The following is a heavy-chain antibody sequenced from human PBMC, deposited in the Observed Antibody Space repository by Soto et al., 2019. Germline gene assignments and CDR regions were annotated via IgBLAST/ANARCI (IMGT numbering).Heavy chain of an antibody. CDR3: ARLGYCGGGSCYSRGYFDY. CDR1: GYSFTSAW. J-gene: IGHJ4*02. Sequence: GESLKISCKGSGYSFTSAWIGWVRQMPGEGLEWMGIIYPRDSDTTYSPSFQGQVTISADKSITTAYLQWSSLKASDTAIYYCARLGYCGGGSCYSRGYFDYWGQGTLVTVSS. CDR2: IYPRDSDT. D-gene: IGHD2-15*01. V-gene: IGHV5-51*01.